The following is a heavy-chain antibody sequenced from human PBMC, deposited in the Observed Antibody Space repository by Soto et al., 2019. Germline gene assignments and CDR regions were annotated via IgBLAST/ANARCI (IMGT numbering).Heavy chain of an antibody. V-gene: IGHV1-69*06. J-gene: IGHJ6*02. Sequence: QVQLVQSGAEVKKPGSSVKVSCKASGGTFSSYAISWVRQAPGQGLEWMGGIIPIFGTANYAQKFQGRVTITADKSTSTAYMELSSLRSEDMAVYYCASPRMTAIQFYYYYGMDVWGQGTTVTVSS. CDR2: IIPIFGTA. CDR3: ASPRMTAIQFYYYYGMDV. D-gene: IGHD5-18*01. CDR1: GGTFSSYA.